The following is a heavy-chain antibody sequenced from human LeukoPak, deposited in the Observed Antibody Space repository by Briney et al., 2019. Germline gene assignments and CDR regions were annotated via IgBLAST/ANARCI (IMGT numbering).Heavy chain of an antibody. CDR3: ARSNGAFDWFDP. Sequence: SETLTLTCSVSGGSISGYYWSWIRQPAGKGLEWIGRIYTSGSPNYNPSLKSRVTMSLDTSKNQFSLNLNSVTAADTAVYYCARSNGAFDWFDPWGQGSLVTVSS. J-gene: IGHJ5*02. CDR1: GGSISGYY. D-gene: IGHD3-10*01. V-gene: IGHV4-4*07. CDR2: IYTSGSP.